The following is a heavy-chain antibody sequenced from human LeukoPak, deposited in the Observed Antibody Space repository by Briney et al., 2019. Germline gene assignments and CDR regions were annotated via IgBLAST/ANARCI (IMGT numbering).Heavy chain of an antibody. CDR3: ARGCGGDCTNAEYFHH. V-gene: IGHV1-3*01. CDR2: INAGNTNT. J-gene: IGHJ1*01. D-gene: IGHD2-21*02. CDR1: GYTFTSYA. Sequence: ASVKVSCKASGYTFTSYAIHWVRQAPGQRLEWMGWINAGNTNTKYSQKFQDRVTITSDTAARTAYMELSSLRSEDTAVYYCARGCGGDCTNAEYFHHWGQGTLVSVSS.